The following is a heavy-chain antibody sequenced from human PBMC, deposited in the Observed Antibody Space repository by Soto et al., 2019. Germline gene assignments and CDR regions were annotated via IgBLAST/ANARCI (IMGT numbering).Heavy chain of an antibody. D-gene: IGHD7-27*01. CDR1: GGSISSGGYS. V-gene: IGHV4-30-2*01. CDR3: ARVDLGIGSAFDI. Sequence: PSETLSLTCAVSGGSISSGGYSWSWIRQPPGKGLEWIGYIYHSGSTYYNPSLKSRVTISVDRSKNQFSLKLSSVAAADTAVYYCARVDLGIGSAFDIWGQGTMVTVSS. CDR2: IYHSGST. J-gene: IGHJ3*02.